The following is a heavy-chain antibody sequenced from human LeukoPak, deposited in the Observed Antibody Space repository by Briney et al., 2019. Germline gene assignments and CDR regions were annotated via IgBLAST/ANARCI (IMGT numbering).Heavy chain of an antibody. Sequence: GGSLRLSCAASGFTFSSYAMSWVRQAPGKGLEWVSAISVSGGSTYYADSVKGRFTISRDNSKNTLYLQMNSLRAEDTAVYSCAKDPRGGIAVEYSFDYWGQGTLVTVSS. D-gene: IGHD6-19*01. CDR2: ISVSGGST. CDR3: AKDPRGGIAVEYSFDY. J-gene: IGHJ4*02. V-gene: IGHV3-23*01. CDR1: GFTFSSYA.